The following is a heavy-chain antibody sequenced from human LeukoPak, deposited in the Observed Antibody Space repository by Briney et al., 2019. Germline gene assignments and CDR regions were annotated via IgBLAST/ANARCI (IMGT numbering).Heavy chain of an antibody. CDR1: GYTLTELS. V-gene: IGHV1-24*01. CDR3: APSATAAGTDS. J-gene: IGHJ4*02. D-gene: IGHD6-13*01. Sequence: ASVKVSCKASGYTLTELSIHWVRQAPGKGLEWMGGFDPEDGETTYAQKFQGRVTMTEDTCTDNAYMELRSLRSAATAVYYCAPSATAAGTDSWGQGTMVTVSS. CDR2: FDPEDGET.